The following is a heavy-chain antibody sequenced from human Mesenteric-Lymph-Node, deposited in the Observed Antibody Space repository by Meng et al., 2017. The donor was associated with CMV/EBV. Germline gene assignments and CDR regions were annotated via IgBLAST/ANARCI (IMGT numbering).Heavy chain of an antibody. CDR3: AREAPRCGGDCSDI. CDR2: ITTSGTDK. V-gene: IGHV3-48*03. CDR1: GFTFSSYE. D-gene: IGHD2-21*01. Sequence: GGSLRLSCAASGFTFSSYEMNWFRQAPGKGLEWVSYITTSGTDKRYADSVTGRFTISRDNAENSLYLQMNSLRAEDTAVYYCAREAPRCGGDCSDIWGQGTMVTVSS. J-gene: IGHJ3*02.